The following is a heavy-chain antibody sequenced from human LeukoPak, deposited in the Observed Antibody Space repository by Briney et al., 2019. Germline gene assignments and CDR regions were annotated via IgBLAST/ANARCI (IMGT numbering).Heavy chain of an antibody. CDR1: GGSISSGSYY. CDR3: ARQEYQLLDAFDI. CDR2: IYTSGST. V-gene: IGHV4-61*02. Sequence: SETLSLTXTVSGGSISSGSYYWSWIRQPAGKGLEWIGRIYTSGSTNYNPSLKSRVTISVDTSKNQFSLKLSSVTAADTAVYYCARQEYQLLDAFDIWGQGTMVTVSS. J-gene: IGHJ3*02. D-gene: IGHD2-2*01.